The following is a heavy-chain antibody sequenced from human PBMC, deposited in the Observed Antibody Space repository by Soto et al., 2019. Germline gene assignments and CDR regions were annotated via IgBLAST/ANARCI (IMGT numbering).Heavy chain of an antibody. CDR1: GYSFTSYW. V-gene: IGHV5-51*01. D-gene: IGHD6-13*01. Sequence: PGESLKISCKGSGYSFTSYWIGWVRQMPGKGLEWMGIIYPGDSDTRYSPSFQGQVTSSADKSISTAYLQWSSLKASDTAMYYCARHSGQKLVKDAFDIWGQGKMAIVS. CDR3: ARHSGQKLVKDAFDI. CDR2: IYPGDSDT. J-gene: IGHJ3*02.